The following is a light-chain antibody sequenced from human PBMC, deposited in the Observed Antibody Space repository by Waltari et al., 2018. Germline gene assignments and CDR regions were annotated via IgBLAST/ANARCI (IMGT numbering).Light chain of an antibody. J-gene: IGLJ3*02. Sequence: LVLTQSPSASASLGASVKLTCTLSSGYSSNVIRRLPQQPGKGPRYLMKVNSDGSHRKGDDIPDRFSASKSGTECQLTISSLQSEDEADYFCQTGGHGTWVFGGGTKLTVL. CDR1: SGYSSNV. CDR3: QTGGHGTWV. V-gene: IGLV4-69*01. CDR2: VNSDGSH.